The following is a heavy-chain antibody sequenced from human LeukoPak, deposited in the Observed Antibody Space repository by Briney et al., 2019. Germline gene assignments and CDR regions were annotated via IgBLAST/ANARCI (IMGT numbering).Heavy chain of an antibody. Sequence: SETLSLTCTVSGGSISSGGYYWSWIRQHPGKGLEWIGYIYYSGSTYYNPSLKSRVTISVDTSKNQFSLKLSSVTAADTAVSYCARGLYFDWLLEPYFDYWGQGTLVTVSS. CDR2: IYYSGST. CDR1: GGSISSGGYY. CDR3: ARGLYFDWLLEPYFDY. J-gene: IGHJ4*02. V-gene: IGHV4-31*03. D-gene: IGHD3-9*01.